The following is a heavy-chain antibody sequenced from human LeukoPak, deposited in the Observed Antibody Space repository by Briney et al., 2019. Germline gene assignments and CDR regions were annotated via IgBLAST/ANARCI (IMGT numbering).Heavy chain of an antibody. CDR1: GYTFTGYY. CDR3: AREDAGYSSSCHDY. D-gene: IGHD6-13*01. CDR2: INPNSGGT. J-gene: IGHJ4*02. V-gene: IGHV1-2*02. Sequence: ASVKVSCKASGYTFTGYYMHWVRQAPGQGLEWMGWINPNSGGTNYAQKFQGRVTMTRDTSISTAYMELSGLRSDDTALYYCAREDAGYSSSCHDYWGQGTPVTVSS.